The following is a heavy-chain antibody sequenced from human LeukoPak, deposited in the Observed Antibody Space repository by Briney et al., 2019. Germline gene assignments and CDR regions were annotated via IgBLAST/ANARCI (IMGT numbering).Heavy chain of an antibody. V-gene: IGHV3-23*01. D-gene: IGHD3-22*01. CDR2: ISGSGGST. Sequence: PGGSLRLSCAASGLTFSSYAMSWVRQAPGKGLEWVSAISGSGGSTYYADSVKGRFTISRDNSKNTLYLQMNSLRAEDTAVYYCAKDPPLFDSSGYYFDYWGQGTLVTVSS. CDR3: AKDPPLFDSSGYYFDY. CDR1: GLTFSSYA. J-gene: IGHJ4*02.